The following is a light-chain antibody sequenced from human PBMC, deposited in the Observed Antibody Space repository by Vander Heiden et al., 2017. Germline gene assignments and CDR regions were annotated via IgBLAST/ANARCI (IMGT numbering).Light chain of an antibody. V-gene: IGKV3-11*01. J-gene: IGKJ2*01. CDR1: QSVSRY. Sequence: EIVLTQSQATLSLSPGERAALSCRASQSVSRYLAWFQQKPGQAPRLLIYDASNRATGIPARFSGSGSGTDFALTISSLEPEDFAVYYCQQRSNWPYTFGQGTKVEIK. CDR3: QQRSNWPYT. CDR2: DAS.